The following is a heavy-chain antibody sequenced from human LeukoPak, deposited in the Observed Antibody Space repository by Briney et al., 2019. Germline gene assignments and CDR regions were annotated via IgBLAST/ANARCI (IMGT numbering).Heavy chain of an antibody. J-gene: IGHJ6*02. CDR2: IIPILGTA. CDR1: GGTFSSYA. CDR3: ARGAPDILTGYYSIYYYYGMDV. Sequence: SVTVSCTASGGTFSSYAISWVRQAPGQGLEWMGGIIPILGTANYAQKFQGRVTITADESTSTAYMELSSLRSEDTAVYYCARGAPDILTGYYSIYYYYGMDVWGQGTTVTVSS. V-gene: IGHV1-69*13. D-gene: IGHD3-9*01.